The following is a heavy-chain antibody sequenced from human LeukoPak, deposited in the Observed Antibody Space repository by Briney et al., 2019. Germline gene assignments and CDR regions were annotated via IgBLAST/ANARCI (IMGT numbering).Heavy chain of an antibody. CDR2: IYWDDDK. D-gene: IGHD2/OR15-2a*01. CDR3: AHYGTTRAFDY. Sequence: KESGPTLVKPTQTLTLTCTFPGFSFSSSGLGVAWIRQPPGKALEWLALIYWDDDKRYNPSLKSRLTITKDTSKNQVVLTMTNMDPVDTATYYCAHYGTTRAFDYWGQGTLVTVSS. J-gene: IGHJ4*02. V-gene: IGHV2-5*02. CDR1: GFSFSSSGLG.